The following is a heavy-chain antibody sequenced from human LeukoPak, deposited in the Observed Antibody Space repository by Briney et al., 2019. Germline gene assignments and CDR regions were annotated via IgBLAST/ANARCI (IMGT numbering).Heavy chain of an antibody. CDR3: ARDSSTWWFDY. CDR1: GASISSGAYY. V-gene: IGHV4-31*03. CDR2: IYYSGST. D-gene: IGHD6-13*01. Sequence: PSETLSLTCTVSGASISSGAYYWSWIRQHPGKGLECIGYIYYSGSTYYNPSLKSRVTISVDTSKNQFSLNLRSVTAADTAVYYCARDSSTWWFDYWGQETLVTVSS. J-gene: IGHJ4*02.